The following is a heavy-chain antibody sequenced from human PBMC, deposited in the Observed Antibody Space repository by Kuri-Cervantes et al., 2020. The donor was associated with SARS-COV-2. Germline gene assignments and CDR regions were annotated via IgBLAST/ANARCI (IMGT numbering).Heavy chain of an antibody. CDR3: TTRDLGFYYYGMDV. Sequence: GGSLRLSCAASGFTFSSYSMNWVRQAPGKGLEWVSSISSSSSHIYYADSVKGRFTISRDNAKNTLYLQMNSLKTEDTAVYYCTTRDLGFYYYGMDVWGQGTTVTVSS. J-gene: IGHJ6*02. CDR1: GFTFSSYS. CDR2: ISSSSSHI. V-gene: IGHV3-21*03. D-gene: IGHD7-27*01.